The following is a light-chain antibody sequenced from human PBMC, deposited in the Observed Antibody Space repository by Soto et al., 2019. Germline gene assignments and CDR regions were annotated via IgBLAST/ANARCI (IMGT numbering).Light chain of an antibody. Sequence: QSALTQPASVSGSPGQSITISCTGTSSDVGGYNYVSWYQQHPGKAPKLMIYDVSNRPSGVSNRFSGSKSGNTASLTIAGLQAEHEADYYCSSYTSSSTTVFGGGTKLTVL. CDR3: SSYTSSSTTV. CDR1: SSDVGGYNY. J-gene: IGLJ2*01. V-gene: IGLV2-14*03. CDR2: DVS.